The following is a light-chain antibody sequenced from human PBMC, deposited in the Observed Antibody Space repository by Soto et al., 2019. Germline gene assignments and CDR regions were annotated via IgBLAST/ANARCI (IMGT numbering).Light chain of an antibody. J-gene: IGKJ2*01. CDR3: QQYNNWPYT. V-gene: IGKV3-15*01. CDR2: GAS. CDR1: QRVSSN. Sequence: EIVMTQSPGTLSVSPGERATLSCRASQRVSSNFAWYRQKPGQAPTLLIYGASTRATGIPARFSGSGSGTDFALTIGSLQPEDFGVYYCQQYNNWPYTFGQGTKLEIK.